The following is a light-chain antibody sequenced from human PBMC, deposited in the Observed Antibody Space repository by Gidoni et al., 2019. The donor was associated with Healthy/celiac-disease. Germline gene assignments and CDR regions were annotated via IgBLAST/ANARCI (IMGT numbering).Light chain of an antibody. V-gene: IGLV2-14*01. J-gene: IGLJ1*01. CDR1: SSDVGGYNY. CDR3: SSYTSSSTLHV. CDR2: EVS. Sequence: QSALTQPAPVSGSPGQSITISCTGTSSDVGGYNYVSWYQQHPGKAPKLMIYEVSNRPSGVSNRFSGSKSGNTASLTISGLQAEDEADYYCSSYTSSSTLHVFGTGTKVTVL.